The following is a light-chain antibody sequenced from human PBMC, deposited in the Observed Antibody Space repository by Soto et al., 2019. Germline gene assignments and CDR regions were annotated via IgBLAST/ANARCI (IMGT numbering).Light chain of an antibody. Sequence: DIQMTQSPSSVSASVGDRVSITCRASQGISGWLAWYQQNPGRAPKLLIYTGSSLQSGVPSRFSGTGSGTDFTLTISSLQPEDGATYYCQQANSFPLTVGGGTKVEIK. CDR3: QQANSFPLT. V-gene: IGKV1-12*01. CDR1: QGISGW. CDR2: TGS. J-gene: IGKJ4*01.